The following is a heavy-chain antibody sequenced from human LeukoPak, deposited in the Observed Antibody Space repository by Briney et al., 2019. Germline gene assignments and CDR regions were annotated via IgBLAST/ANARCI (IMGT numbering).Heavy chain of an antibody. J-gene: IGHJ4*02. V-gene: IGHV3-33*01. CDR1: GFTFSSYG. CDR3: ARDPMGSYDFWSGYLDY. Sequence: PGRSLRLSCAASGFTFSSYGMHWVRQAPGKGLEWVAVIWYDGSNKYYADSVKGRFTISRDNSKNTLYLQMNSLRAENTAVYYCARDPMGSYDFWSGYLDYWGQGTLVTVSS. D-gene: IGHD3-3*01. CDR2: IWYDGSNK.